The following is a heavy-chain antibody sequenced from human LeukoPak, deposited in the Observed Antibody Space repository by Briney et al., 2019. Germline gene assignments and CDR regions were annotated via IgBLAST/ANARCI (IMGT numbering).Heavy chain of an antibody. CDR1: GFSLSTSGVG. J-gene: IGHJ4*02. CDR3: AHTNMVRGVIRSYPWPYYFDY. D-gene: IGHD3-10*01. V-gene: IGHV2-5*01. Sequence: SGPTLVKPTQTLTLTCTFSGFSLSTSGVGVGWIRQPPGKALEWLALIYWNDDKRYSPSLKSRLTITKDTSKNQVVLTMTNMDPVDTATYYCAHTNMVRGVIRSYPWPYYFDYWGQGTLVTVSS. CDR2: IYWNDDK.